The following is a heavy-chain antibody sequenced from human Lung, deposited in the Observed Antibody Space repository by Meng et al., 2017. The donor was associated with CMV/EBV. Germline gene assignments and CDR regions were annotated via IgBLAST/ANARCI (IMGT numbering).Heavy chain of an antibody. CDR3: ARAPHDFWSSYYYGMDV. V-gene: IGHV3-53*01. J-gene: IGHJ6*02. CDR2: IYSGGST. CDR1: GFTVSSNY. Sequence: SCAASGFTVSSNYMSWVRQAPGKGLEWVSVIYSGGSTYYADSVKGRFTISRDNSKNTLYLQMNSLRAEDTAVYYCARAPHDFWSSYYYGMDVWGQGTXVTVAS. D-gene: IGHD3-3*01.